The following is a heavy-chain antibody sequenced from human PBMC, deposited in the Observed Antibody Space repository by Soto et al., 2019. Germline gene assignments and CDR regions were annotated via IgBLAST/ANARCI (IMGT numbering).Heavy chain of an antibody. J-gene: IGHJ6*02. V-gene: IGHV3-33*01. CDR2: IWYDGSNK. CDR1: GFTFSSYG. Sequence: GGSLRLSCAASGFTFSSYGMHWVRQAPGKGLEWVAVIWYDGSNKYYADSVKGRFTISRDNSKNTLYLQMNSLRAGETAVYYCARDQEGRYYYYGMDVWGQGTTVTVSS. CDR3: ARDQEGRYYYYGMDV.